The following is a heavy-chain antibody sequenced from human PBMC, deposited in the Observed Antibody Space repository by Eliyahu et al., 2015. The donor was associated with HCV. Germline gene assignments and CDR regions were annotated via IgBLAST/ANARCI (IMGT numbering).Heavy chain of an antibody. CDR3: ARQSIEVSGDYVKN. CDR1: SSSSYY. Sequence: SSSSYYWGWIRQPPGKGLEWIGSIYYSGSTEYNPSLKSRVTITCRTSKKQFSPKLESVTAADTAVYYCARQSIEVSGDYVKNWGQGTLVTVSS. CDR2: IYYSGST. J-gene: IGHJ4*02. V-gene: IGHV4-39*01. D-gene: IGHD4-17*01.